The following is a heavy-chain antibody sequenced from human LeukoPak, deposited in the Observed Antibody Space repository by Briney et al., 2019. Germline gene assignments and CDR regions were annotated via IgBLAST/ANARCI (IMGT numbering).Heavy chain of an antibody. Sequence: GGSLRLSCAASGFPFSSYSMNWVRQAPGKGLEWVSSISSSSSYIYYADSVKGRFTISRDNAKNSLYLQMNSLRAEDTAVYYCARRGSSAAADYFDYWGQGTLVTVSS. D-gene: IGHD6-13*01. CDR2: ISSSSSYI. CDR1: GFPFSSYS. CDR3: ARRGSSAAADYFDY. V-gene: IGHV3-21*01. J-gene: IGHJ4*02.